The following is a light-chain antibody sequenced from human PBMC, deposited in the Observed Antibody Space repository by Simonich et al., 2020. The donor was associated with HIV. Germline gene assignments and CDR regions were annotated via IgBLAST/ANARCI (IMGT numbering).Light chain of an antibody. J-gene: IGKJ5*01. CDR2: WAS. V-gene: IGKV4-1*01. CDR1: QSVLYSSNNKNY. Sequence: DIVMTQSPDSLTVSLGERATINCKSSQSVLYSSNNKNYLAWYQQKPGQPPKLLIYWASTRESGVPDRFSASGSGTDFTLTISNLQAEDVAVYYCQQYYNTPVTFGQGTRLEIK. CDR3: QQYYNTPVT.